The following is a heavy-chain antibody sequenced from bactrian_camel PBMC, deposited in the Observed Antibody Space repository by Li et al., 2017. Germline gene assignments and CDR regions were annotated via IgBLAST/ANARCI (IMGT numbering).Heavy chain of an antibody. CDR3: AAGDRERCAWASFTYKA. V-gene: IGHV3S53*01. J-gene: IGHJ6*01. CDR2: INRDGTT. D-gene: IGHD2*01. Sequence: HVQLVESGGGAVQAGGSLRLSCQATGDTSRHCLGWWRRLPGQAREGLVAINRDGTTSYADSVKGRFTIVKDSAKNTLYLQMNSLKPEDTAMYYCAAGDRERCAWASFTYKAWGQGTQVTVS. CDR1: GDTSRHC.